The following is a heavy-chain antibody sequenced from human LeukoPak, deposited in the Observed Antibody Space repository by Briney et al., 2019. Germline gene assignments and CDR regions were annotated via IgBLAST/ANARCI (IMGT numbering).Heavy chain of an antibody. CDR2: IIPIFGTA. D-gene: IGHD3-22*01. J-gene: IGHJ4*02. V-gene: IGHV1-69*05. CDR3: ARYYYDSSGYRPFFDY. Sequence: SVKVSCKASGGTFSSYAISWVRQAPGQGLEWMGGIIPIFGTANYAQKFQGRVTITTDESTSTAYMELSRLRSEDTAVYYCARYYYDSSGYRPFFDYWGQGTLVTVSS. CDR1: GGTFSSYA.